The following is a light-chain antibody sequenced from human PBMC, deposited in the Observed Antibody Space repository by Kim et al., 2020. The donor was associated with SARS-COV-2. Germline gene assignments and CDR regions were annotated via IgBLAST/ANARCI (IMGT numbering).Light chain of an antibody. CDR2: EDN. CDR3: QSGRL. V-gene: IGLV6-57*03. CDR1: SGRIASNF. Sequence: ESPGTAVAGSCTLSSGRIASNFVQWYQQRPGSAPTSVIYEDNQRPAWVPDRFSGSIDDSSNSASLTISGLKTEDEADYYCQSGRLFGGGTQLTVL. J-gene: IGLJ2*01.